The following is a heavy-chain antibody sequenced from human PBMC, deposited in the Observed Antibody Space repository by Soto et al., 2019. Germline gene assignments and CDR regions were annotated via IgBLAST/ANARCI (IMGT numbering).Heavy chain of an antibody. CDR2: IYYSGST. V-gene: IGHV4-31*03. CDR3: ARSFSSSWYVPSGY. D-gene: IGHD6-13*01. Sequence: QVQLQESGPGLVKPSQTLSLTCTVSGGSISSGGYYWSWIRQHPGKGLEWIGYIYYSGSTYYNPSLKSRVTISLDTSKNQFSLKLRSVTAADTAVYYCARSFSSSWYVPSGYWGQGTLVTVSS. CDR1: GGSISSGGYY. J-gene: IGHJ4*02.